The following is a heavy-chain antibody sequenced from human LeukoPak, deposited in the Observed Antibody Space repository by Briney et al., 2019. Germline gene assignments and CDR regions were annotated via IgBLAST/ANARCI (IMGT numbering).Heavy chain of an antibody. J-gene: IGHJ2*01. D-gene: IGHD4-17*01. CDR2: INHSGST. CDR1: GGSFSGYY. V-gene: IGHV4-34*01. CDR3: ARLDGDPAGWYFDL. Sequence: KTSETLSLTCAVYGGSFSGYYWSWIRQPPGKGLEWIGEINHSGSTNYNPSLKSRVTISVDTSKNQFSLKLSSVTAADTAVYYCARLDGDPAGWYFDLWGRGTLVTVSS.